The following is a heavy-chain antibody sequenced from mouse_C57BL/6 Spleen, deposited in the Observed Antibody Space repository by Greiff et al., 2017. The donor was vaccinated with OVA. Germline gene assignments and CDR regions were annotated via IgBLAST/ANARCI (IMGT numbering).Heavy chain of an antibody. CDR2: INPNNGGT. D-gene: IGHD1-1*02. J-gene: IGHJ4*01. V-gene: IGHV1-26*01. Sequence: EVQLQQSGPELVKPGASVKISCKASGYTFTDYYMNWVKQSHGKSLEWIGDINPNNGGTSYNQKFKGKATLTVDKSSSTAYMELRSLTSEDSAVYYCARGWGLGYAMDYWGQGTSVTVSS. CDR1: GYTFTDYY. CDR3: ARGWGLGYAMDY.